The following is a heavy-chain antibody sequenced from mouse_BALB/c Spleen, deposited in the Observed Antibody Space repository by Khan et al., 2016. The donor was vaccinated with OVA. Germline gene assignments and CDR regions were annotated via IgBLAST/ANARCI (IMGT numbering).Heavy chain of an antibody. Sequence: QVQLKQSGPGLVAPSQSLSITCTVSGFSLTSYGVHWVRQPPGKGLEWLGVIWAGGSPNYNSALMSRLSIRKDNSKSQVFLKMNMLQTDDTAMYYCARLEDIWGQGTTLTVSS. J-gene: IGHJ2*01. V-gene: IGHV2-9*02. CDR1: GFSLTSYG. CDR3: ARLEDI. CDR2: IWAGGSP. D-gene: IGHD1-3*01.